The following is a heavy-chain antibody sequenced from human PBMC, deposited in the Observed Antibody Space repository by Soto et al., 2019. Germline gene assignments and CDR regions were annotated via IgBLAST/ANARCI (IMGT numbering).Heavy chain of an antibody. V-gene: IGHV4-30-2*01. D-gene: IGHD3-3*01. CDR2: IYHSGST. Sequence: KTSETLSLTCAVSGGSISSGGYSWSWIRQPPGKGLEWIGYIYHSGSTYYNPSLKSRVTISVDRSNNQFSLKLSSVTAAERAVYSFDRSYSRITIFAVGGNWFVPWGQGTLVTVSS. CDR1: GGSISSGGYS. CDR3: DRSYSRITIFAVGGNWFVP. J-gene: IGHJ5*02.